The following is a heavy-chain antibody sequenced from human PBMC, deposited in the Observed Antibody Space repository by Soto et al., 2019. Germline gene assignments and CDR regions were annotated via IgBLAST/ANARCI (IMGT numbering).Heavy chain of an antibody. CDR3: VKDGSSGSPYFDDMDV. CDR2: ILYDGSKK. CDR1: GFTFSSYG. Sequence: QVQLVESGGGVVQPGRSLRLSCAASGFTFSSYGMHWVRQAPGKGLEWVAVILYDGSKKYYADSVKGRFTISRDNSKNTLYLQMSSLRAEDTALYYCVKDGSSGSPYFDDMDVWGQGTTVTVSS. D-gene: IGHD6-19*01. V-gene: IGHV3-30*18. J-gene: IGHJ6*02.